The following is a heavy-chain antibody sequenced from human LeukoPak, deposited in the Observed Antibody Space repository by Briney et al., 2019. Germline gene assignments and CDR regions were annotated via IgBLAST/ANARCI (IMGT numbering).Heavy chain of an antibody. CDR3: ARGSSSSWSRPVYFDY. D-gene: IGHD6-13*01. J-gene: IGHJ4*02. CDR2: IYSGGST. Sequence: GGSLRLSCAASGFTVSSNYMSWVRQAPGKGLEWVSVIYSGGSTYYADSVKGRFTISRDNSKNTLYLQMNSLRAEDTAVYYCARGSSSSWSRPVYFDYWGQGTLVTVSS. V-gene: IGHV3-66*01. CDR1: GFTVSSNY.